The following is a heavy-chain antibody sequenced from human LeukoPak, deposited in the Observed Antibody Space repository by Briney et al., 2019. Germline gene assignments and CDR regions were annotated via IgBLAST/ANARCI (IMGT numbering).Heavy chain of an antibody. J-gene: IGHJ5*02. CDR3: AKDPGLLWFGES. CDR1: GFTFSNYV. Sequence: GGSLRLSCAASGFTFSNYVMNWVRQAPGKGLEWISSISESGGSTYYVDSVKGRFTISRDNSKNTLYLQMNSLRAEDTAVYYCAKDPGLLWFGESWGQGTLVTVSS. V-gene: IGHV3-23*01. CDR2: ISESGGST. D-gene: IGHD3-10*01.